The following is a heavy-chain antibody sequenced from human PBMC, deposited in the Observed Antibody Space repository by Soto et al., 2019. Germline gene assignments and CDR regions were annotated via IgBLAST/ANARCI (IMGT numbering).Heavy chain of an antibody. CDR3: ARDGYLFYYYGMDV. D-gene: IGHD5-18*01. J-gene: IGHJ6*02. Sequence: XSVKVSCKASGYTFTSYAMHWVRQAPGQRLEWMGWINAGNGNTKYSQKFQGRVTITRDTSASTAYMELSSLRSEDTAVYYCARDGYLFYYYGMDVWGQGTTVTV. V-gene: IGHV1-3*01. CDR2: INAGNGNT. CDR1: GYTFTSYA.